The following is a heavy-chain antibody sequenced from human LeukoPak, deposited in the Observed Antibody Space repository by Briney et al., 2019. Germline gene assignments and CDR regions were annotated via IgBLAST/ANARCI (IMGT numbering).Heavy chain of an antibody. CDR3: ARRGYSSSPDY. V-gene: IGHV4-39*01. CDR1: GGSISSSSYY. D-gene: IGHD6-6*01. J-gene: IGHJ4*02. Sequence: SETLSLTCTVSGGSISSSSYYWGWIRQPPGKGLEWIGSIYYSGSTYYNPSLKSRVTISVDTSKNQFSLKLSSVTAADTAVYYCARRGYSSSPDYWGQGTLVTVSS. CDR2: IYYSGST.